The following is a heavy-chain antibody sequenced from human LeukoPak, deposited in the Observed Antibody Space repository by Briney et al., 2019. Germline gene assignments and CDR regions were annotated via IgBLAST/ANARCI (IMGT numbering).Heavy chain of an antibody. CDR2: IKQDGSEK. D-gene: IGHD4-17*01. V-gene: IGHV3-7*01. Sequence: GGSLRLSCAASGFTFSSYWMSWVRQAPGKGLEWVANIKQDGSEKYYVDSVKGRFTISRDNAKNSLYLQMNSPRAEDTAVYYCARDPHYGDYDGWFDPWGQGTLVTVSS. CDR3: ARDPHYGDYDGWFDP. J-gene: IGHJ5*02. CDR1: GFTFSSYW.